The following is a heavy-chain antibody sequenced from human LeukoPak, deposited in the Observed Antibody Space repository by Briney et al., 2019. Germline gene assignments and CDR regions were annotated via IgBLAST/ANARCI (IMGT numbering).Heavy chain of an antibody. Sequence: PSETLSLTCTVSGGSISSSSYYWGWIRQPPGKGLEWIGYIYYSGSTNYNPSLKSRVTISVDTSKNQFSLKLSSVTAADTAVYYCARESATAVDAFDIWGQGTMVTVSS. V-gene: IGHV4-61*01. D-gene: IGHD5-18*01. CDR2: IYYSGST. CDR1: GGSISSSSYY. J-gene: IGHJ3*02. CDR3: ARESATAVDAFDI.